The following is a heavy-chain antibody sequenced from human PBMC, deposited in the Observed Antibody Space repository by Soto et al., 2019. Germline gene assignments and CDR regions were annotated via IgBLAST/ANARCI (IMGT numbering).Heavy chain of an antibody. J-gene: IGHJ6*03. CDR2: IYYSGST. V-gene: IGHV4-39*01. CDR1: SGSISSSYF. CDR3: ARVLRDYPFYYYYMDV. Sequence: SETLSLTCTVSSGSISSSYFWAWIRRPPGKGLEWIGNIYYSGSTYYNPSLKSRVTISVDTSKNQFSLKLSSVTAADTAVYYCARVLRDYPFYYYYMDVWGTGTTVTVSS. D-gene: IGHD3-10*01.